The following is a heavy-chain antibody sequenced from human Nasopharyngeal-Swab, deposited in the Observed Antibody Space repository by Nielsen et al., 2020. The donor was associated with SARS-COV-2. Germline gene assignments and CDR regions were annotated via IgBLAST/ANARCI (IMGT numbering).Heavy chain of an antibody. D-gene: IGHD4-17*01. V-gene: IGHV6-1*01. J-gene: IGHJ6*03. Sequence: WIRQSPSRGLEWLGRTKCRSRWYNDDALSVKSRITINPDTSKNQFSLHLNTVTTEDTAVYYCARARGYYGDYYYYYYTDVWGKGTTVTVSS. CDR2: TKCRSRWYN. CDR3: ARARGYYGDYYYYYYTDV.